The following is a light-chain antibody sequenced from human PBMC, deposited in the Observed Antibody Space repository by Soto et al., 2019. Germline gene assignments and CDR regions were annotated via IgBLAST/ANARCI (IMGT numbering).Light chain of an antibody. Sequence: DIPVTQSPSTLSASVGDTVIITCRASQSIDTWLAWHQQKPGRAPKLLIAKASILESGVPSRFSGSGSGTDFTLTINGLQPDDFAIYYCHQYISYRAFGQGTKLDIK. V-gene: IGKV1-5*03. J-gene: IGKJ1*01. CDR2: KAS. CDR3: HQYISYRA. CDR1: QSIDTW.